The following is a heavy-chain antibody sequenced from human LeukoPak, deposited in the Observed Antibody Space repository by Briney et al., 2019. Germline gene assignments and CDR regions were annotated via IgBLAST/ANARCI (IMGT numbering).Heavy chain of an antibody. D-gene: IGHD2-15*01. CDR2: IKRDGSEK. J-gene: IGHJ4*02. CDR1: GFTFSSYW. V-gene: IGHV3-7*01. Sequence: PGGSLRLSCAASGFTFSSYWMSWVRQAPGKGLEWVANIKRDGSEKYYVDSVKGRFTISRDNAKNSLYLQMNSLRAEDTAVYYCARDWYCSGGSCYLIDYWGQGTLVTVSS. CDR3: ARDWYCSGGSCYLIDY.